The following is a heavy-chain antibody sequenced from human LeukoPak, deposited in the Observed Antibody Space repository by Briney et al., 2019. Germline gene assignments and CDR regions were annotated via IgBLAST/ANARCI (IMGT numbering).Heavy chain of an antibody. CDR1: GFTVSSNY. CDR3: AGDIVATNFDY. J-gene: IGHJ4*02. D-gene: IGHD5-12*01. Sequence: GGSLRLSCAASGFTVSSNYMSWVRQAPGKGLEWVSVIYSGGSTYYSDSVKGRFTISRDNSKNTLYLQMNSLRAEDAAVYYCAGDIVATNFDYWGQGTLVTVSS. CDR2: IYSGGST. V-gene: IGHV3-66*02.